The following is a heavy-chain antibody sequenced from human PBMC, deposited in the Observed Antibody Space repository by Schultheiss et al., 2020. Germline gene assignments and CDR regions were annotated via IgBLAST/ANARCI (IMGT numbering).Heavy chain of an antibody. Sequence: SETLSLTCTVSGGSISTYYWSWIRQPAGKGLEWIGRIYTSGTTNYNPSLKSRVTMSIDTSKNQFSLKLSSVTAADTAVYYCARHKSRTIFGVVINYYYGMDVWGQGTTVTVSS. CDR3: ARHKSRTIFGVVINYYYGMDV. D-gene: IGHD3-3*01. CDR1: GGSISTYY. CDR2: IYTSGTT. J-gene: IGHJ6*02. V-gene: IGHV4-4*07.